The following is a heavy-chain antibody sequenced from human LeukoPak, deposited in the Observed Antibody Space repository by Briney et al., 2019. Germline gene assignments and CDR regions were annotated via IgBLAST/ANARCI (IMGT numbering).Heavy chain of an antibody. CDR1: GDSITRNY. CDR2: IYNSGNT. CDR3: ARGSFDSSGYYVFDY. D-gene: IGHD3-22*01. J-gene: IGHJ4*02. Sequence: SETLSLTCTVSGDSITRNYWSWIRQPAGKALEWIGRIYNSGNTNYSPSLESRVTMSTDTSKNQFSLKLSSVTAADTAVYYCARGSFDSSGYYVFDYWGQGTLVTVSS. V-gene: IGHV4-4*07.